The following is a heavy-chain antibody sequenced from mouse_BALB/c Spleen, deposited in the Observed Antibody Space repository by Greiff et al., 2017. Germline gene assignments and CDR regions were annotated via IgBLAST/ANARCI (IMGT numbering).Heavy chain of an antibody. CDR3: ARGRYGAGAWFAY. CDR1: GFTFSDYY. V-gene: IGHV5-4*02. D-gene: IGHD2-14*01. CDR2: ISDGGSYT. J-gene: IGHJ3*01. Sequence: EVKVVESGGGLVKPGGSLKLSCAASGFTFSDYYMYWVRQTPEKRLEWVATISDGGSYTYYPDSVKGRFTISRDNAKNNLYLQMSSLKSEDTAMYYCARGRYGAGAWFAYWGQGTLVTVSA.